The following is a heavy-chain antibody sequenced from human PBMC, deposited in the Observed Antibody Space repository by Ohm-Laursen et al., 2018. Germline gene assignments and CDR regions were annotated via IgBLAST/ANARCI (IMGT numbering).Heavy chain of an antibody. D-gene: IGHD3-22*01. CDR1: GYTFTSYY. CDR2: INPSGGST. V-gene: IGHV1-46*01. J-gene: IGHJ5*02. Sequence: ASVKVSCKASGYTFTSYYMHWVRQAPGQGLEWMGIINPSGGSTSYAQKSQGRVTMTRDTSTSTVYMELSSLRSEDTAVYYCARSKDRGNYYDSSGPFDPWGQGTLVTVSS. CDR3: ARSKDRGNYYDSSGPFDP.